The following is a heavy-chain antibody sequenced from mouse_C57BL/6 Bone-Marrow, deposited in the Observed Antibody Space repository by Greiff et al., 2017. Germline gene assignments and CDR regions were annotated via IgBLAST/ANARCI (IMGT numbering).Heavy chain of an antibody. Sequence: QVQLKESGPELVKPGASVKISCKASGYSFTSYYIHWVKQRPGQGLEWIGWIYPGSGNTKYNEKFKGKATLTADTSSSTAYMQLSSLTSEDSAVYYCASANWNYWGQGTTLTVSS. D-gene: IGHD4-1*01. V-gene: IGHV1-66*01. CDR3: ASANWNY. CDR2: IYPGSGNT. CDR1: GYSFTSYY. J-gene: IGHJ2*01.